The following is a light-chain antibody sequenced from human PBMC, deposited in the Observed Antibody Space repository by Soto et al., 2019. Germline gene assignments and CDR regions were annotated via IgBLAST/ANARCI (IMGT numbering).Light chain of an antibody. V-gene: IGKV1-27*01. CDR2: GAS. CDR3: QKYDTAPLT. Sequence: DIQVTQSPSSLSASLGDRVSITCRASRDISNYLAWYQQKPGQVPRLLISGASTLHSGVPSRFRGSGSGTDFTLTITSLQPEDIATYFCQKYDTAPLTFGGGTKVDIK. J-gene: IGKJ4*01. CDR1: RDISNY.